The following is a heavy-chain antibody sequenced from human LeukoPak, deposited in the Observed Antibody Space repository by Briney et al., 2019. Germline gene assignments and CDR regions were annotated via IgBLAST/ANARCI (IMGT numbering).Heavy chain of an antibody. CDR1: GGSFSGYY. CDR2: IYYSGST. V-gene: IGHV4-59*01. D-gene: IGHD1-1*01. J-gene: IGHJ5*02. CDR3: ARAHNDDGWFDP. Sequence: SETLSLTCAVDGGSFSGYYWSWIRQPPGKGLEWIGYIYYSGSTNYNPSLKSRVTISVDTSKNQFSLKLSSVTAADTAVYYCARAHNDDGWFDPWGQGTLVTVSS.